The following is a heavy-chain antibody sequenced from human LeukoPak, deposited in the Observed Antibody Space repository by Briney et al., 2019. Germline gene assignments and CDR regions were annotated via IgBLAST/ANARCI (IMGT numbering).Heavy chain of an antibody. Sequence: SETLSLTCTVSGGSISSGIYYWSWIRQPAGKGLEWIGRIYTSGSTNYNPSLKSRVSISLDTSMNQFSLKLSSVTAADTAVCYCARQGSVGATPLDYWGQGILVTVSS. CDR1: GGSISSGIYY. CDR2: IYTSGST. J-gene: IGHJ4*02. CDR3: ARQGSVGATPLDY. D-gene: IGHD1-26*01. V-gene: IGHV4-61*02.